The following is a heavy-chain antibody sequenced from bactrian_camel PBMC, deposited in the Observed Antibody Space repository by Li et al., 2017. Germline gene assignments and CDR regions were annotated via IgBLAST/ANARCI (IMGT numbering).Heavy chain of an antibody. V-gene: IGHV3S40*01. CDR2: INGRGIDA. CDR3: KTGDLVFGIHACPAGND. CDR1: GFTSRGSD. J-gene: IGHJ4*01. Sequence: DVQLVESGGGLVRPGGSLRLSCAVSGFTSRGSDMNWVRQAPGKGLVWVAGINGRGIDAFYADSVKGRFTISRNNAKNTMYLQMNSLKPDDTAMYYCKTGDLVFGIHACPAGNDWGQGTQVTVS. D-gene: IGHD2*01.